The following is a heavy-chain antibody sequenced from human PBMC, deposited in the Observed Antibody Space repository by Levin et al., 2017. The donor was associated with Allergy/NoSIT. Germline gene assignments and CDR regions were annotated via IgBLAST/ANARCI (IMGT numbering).Heavy chain of an antibody. V-gene: IGHV5-51*01. CDR3: ARRGTRDYYYYMDV. J-gene: IGHJ6*03. CDR1: GNSFTSYW. D-gene: IGHD1-1*01. Sequence: GGSLRLSCQGSGNSFTSYWIGWVRQMPGKGLEWMGIIYPGDSDTRYSPSFQGQVTISADKSIRTAYLQWSSLKASDTAIYYCARRGTRDYYYYMDVWGKGTTVTVSS. CDR2: IYPGDSDT.